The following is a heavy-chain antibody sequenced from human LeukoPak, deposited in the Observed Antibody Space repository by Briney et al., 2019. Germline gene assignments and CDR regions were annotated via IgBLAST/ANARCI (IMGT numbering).Heavy chain of an antibody. CDR3: ARDYIEYSSSLDY. CDR2: INPSGGST. D-gene: IGHD6-6*01. J-gene: IGHJ4*02. Sequence: ASVKVSCKASGYTFTSYYMHWVRQAPGQGLEWMGIINPSGGSTSYAQKFQGRVTMTRDTSISTAYMELSRLRSDDTAVYYCARDYIEYSSSLDYWGQGTLVTVSS. CDR1: GYTFTSYY. V-gene: IGHV1-46*01.